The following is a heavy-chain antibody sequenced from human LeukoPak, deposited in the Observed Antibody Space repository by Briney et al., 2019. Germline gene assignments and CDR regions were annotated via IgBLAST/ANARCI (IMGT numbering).Heavy chain of an antibody. CDR3: ARDGAYYDSSGSAPFDY. D-gene: IGHD3-22*01. J-gene: IGHJ4*02. CDR2: IYTSGST. CDR1: GGSISSYF. Sequence: SETLSLTCTVSGGSISSYFWSWIRQPAGKGLEWIGRIYTSGSTNYNPSLKSRVTMSVDTSKNQFSLKLSSVTAADTAVYYCARDGAYYDSSGSAPFDYWGQGTLVTVSS. V-gene: IGHV4-4*07.